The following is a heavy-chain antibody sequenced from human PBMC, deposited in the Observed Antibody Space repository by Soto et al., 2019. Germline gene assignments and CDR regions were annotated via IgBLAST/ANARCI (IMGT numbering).Heavy chain of an antibody. CDR1: GFTFRSYA. D-gene: IGHD3-22*01. J-gene: IGHJ4*02. CDR3: ARDPLDYDSDIVPPPSTGLHY. V-gene: IGHV3-30*14. CDR2: ITHDGSQK. Sequence: QVQLVESGGGVVQPGRSLRLSCGVSGFTFRSYATYWVRQAPVKALEWVAVITHDGSQKYNADYVKGRFTISRDNSKNSLYLQMTSLREDDTAVYYCARDPLDYDSDIVPPPSTGLHYWGQGTLVTVSS.